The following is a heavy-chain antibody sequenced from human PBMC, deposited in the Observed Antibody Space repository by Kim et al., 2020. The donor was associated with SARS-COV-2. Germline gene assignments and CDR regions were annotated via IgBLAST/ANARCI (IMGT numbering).Heavy chain of an antibody. V-gene: IGHV3-23*01. CDR3: AEDRYGTYAPDY. D-gene: IGHD4-17*01. CDR2: ISGSGGST. Sequence: GGSLRLSCAASGFTFTSHAMSWVRQAPGKGLEWVSTISGSGGSTYYADSVKGRFTISRDNSKNTLYLQMNSLRAEDTAVYYCAEDRYGTYAPDYWGQGTLVTVSS. CDR1: GFTFTSHA. J-gene: IGHJ4*02.